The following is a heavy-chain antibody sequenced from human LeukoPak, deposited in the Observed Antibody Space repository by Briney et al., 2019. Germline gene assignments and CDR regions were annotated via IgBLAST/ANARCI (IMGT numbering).Heavy chain of an antibody. D-gene: IGHD6-19*01. J-gene: IGHJ5*02. CDR1: GYTFTSYD. CDR2: MNPNSGNT. CDR3: ARYKKITRGCSGWYSWFDP. V-gene: IGHV1-8*01. Sequence: GASVKVSCKASGYTFTSYDINWVRQATRQGLEWMGWMNPNSGNTGYAQKFQGRVTMTRNTSISTAYMELSSLRSEDTAVYYCARYKKITRGCSGWYSWFDPWGQGTLVTVSS.